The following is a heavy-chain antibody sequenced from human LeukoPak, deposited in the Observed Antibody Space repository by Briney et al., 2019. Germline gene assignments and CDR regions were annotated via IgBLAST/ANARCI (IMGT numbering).Heavy chain of an antibody. J-gene: IGHJ4*02. Sequence: PSETLSLTCTVSGGSISNYYWSWIRQPPGKGLEWIGYTYYSESTNYNPSLKSRVTISVDTSKNQFSLKLTSVTAADTAVYYCARDRRCSGGSCHYFDYWGQGTLVTVSS. D-gene: IGHD2-15*01. CDR2: TYYSEST. CDR1: GGSISNYY. CDR3: ARDRRCSGGSCHYFDY. V-gene: IGHV4-59*01.